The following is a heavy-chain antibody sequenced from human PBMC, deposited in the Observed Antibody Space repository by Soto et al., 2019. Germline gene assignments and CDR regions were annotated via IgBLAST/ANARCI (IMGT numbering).Heavy chain of an antibody. Sequence: GGSLRLSCAASGFTFSNAWMSWVRQAPGKGLEWVGRIKSKTDGGTTDYAAPVKGRFTISRDDSKNTLYLQMNSLKTEDTAVYYCAKDKTDYYDSSGLGGFDYWGQGTLVTV. CDR1: GFTFSNAW. CDR3: AKDKTDYYDSSGLGGFDY. V-gene: IGHV3-15*01. D-gene: IGHD3-22*01. J-gene: IGHJ4*02. CDR2: IKSKTDGGTT.